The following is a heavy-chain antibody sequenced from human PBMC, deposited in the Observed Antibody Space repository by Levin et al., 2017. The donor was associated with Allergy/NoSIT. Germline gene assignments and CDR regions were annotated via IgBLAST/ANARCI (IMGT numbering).Heavy chain of an antibody. Sequence: PGGSLRLSCAASGFTLSSYWMHWVRQAPGKGLVWVSRINSDGSSTTYADSVKGRFTISRDSAKNTLYLQMNSLRAEDTAVYYCATGGRYSYGSLDYWGQGTLVTVSS. V-gene: IGHV3-74*01. CDR1: GFTLSSYW. CDR2: INSDGSST. CDR3: ATGGRYSYGSLDY. J-gene: IGHJ4*02. D-gene: IGHD5-18*01.